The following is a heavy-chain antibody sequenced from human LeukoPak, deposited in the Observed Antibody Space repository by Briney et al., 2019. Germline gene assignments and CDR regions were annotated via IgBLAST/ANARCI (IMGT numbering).Heavy chain of an antibody. CDR2: IYSGGST. D-gene: IGHD6-13*01. V-gene: IGHV3-66*01. Sequence: GRSLRLSCAASGFTFDDYAMHWVRQAPGKGLEWVSVIYSGGSTYYADSVKGRFTISRDNSKNTLYLQMNSLRAEDTAVYYCARVSTDFSAGIDYWGQGTLVTVSS. CDR1: GFTFDDYA. J-gene: IGHJ4*02. CDR3: ARVSTDFSAGIDY.